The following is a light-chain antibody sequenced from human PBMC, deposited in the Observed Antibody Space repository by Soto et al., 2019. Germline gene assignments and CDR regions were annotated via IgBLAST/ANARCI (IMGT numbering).Light chain of an antibody. CDR1: SSNIGGNT. CDR2: SNN. CDR3: AAWDSRLEGFV. J-gene: IGLJ1*01. V-gene: IGLV1-44*01. Sequence: QSVLTQPPSASGTPGQSVTISCSGSSSNIGGNTVSWFQQLPGTAPRLLIHSNNKWPSGVPDRFSGSKSGTSGSLAISGLQSEDEADYYCAAWDSRLEGFVFGTGTKVTVL.